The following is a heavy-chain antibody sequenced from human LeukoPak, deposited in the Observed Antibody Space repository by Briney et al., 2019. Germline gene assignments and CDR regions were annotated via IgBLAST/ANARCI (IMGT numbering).Heavy chain of an antibody. J-gene: IGHJ6*04. D-gene: IGHD3-3*01. Sequence: GGSLRLSCVASGFTFDDYVMHWVRQGPGRGLEWLSLISGDGGSTFYADSVKGRFTISRDNSKNSLYLQMNSLRTEDTALYYCANSDDSWSSNYGRMDVWGKGTTVTVSS. CDR1: GFTFDDYV. V-gene: IGHV3-43*02. CDR2: ISGDGGST. CDR3: ANSDDSWSSNYGRMDV.